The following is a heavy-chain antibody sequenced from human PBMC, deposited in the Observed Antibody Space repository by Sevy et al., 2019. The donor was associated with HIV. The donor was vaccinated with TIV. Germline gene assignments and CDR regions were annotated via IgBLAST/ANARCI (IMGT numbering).Heavy chain of an antibody. CDR3: STDPIIVLLVTDGMDV. CDR1: GFTFSYAW. J-gene: IGHJ6*02. CDR2: IKARADGGTT. D-gene: IGHD2-8*01. V-gene: IGHV3-15*01. Sequence: GGSLRLSCAASGFTFSYAWMSWVRQAPGKGLEWVGRIKARADGGTTDYAAPVKGRFTISSDDSKNTLYLQMNSLKTEDTAVYYCSTDPIIVLLVTDGMDVWGQGTTVTVSS.